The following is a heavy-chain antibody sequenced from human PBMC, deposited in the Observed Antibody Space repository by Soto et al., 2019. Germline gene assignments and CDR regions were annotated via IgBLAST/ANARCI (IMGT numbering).Heavy chain of an antibody. D-gene: IGHD3-22*01. J-gene: IGHJ5*02. Sequence: ASVKVSCKASGYTFTSYSMHWVRQAPGQRLEWMGWINAGNGNTKYSQKFQGRVTITRDTSASTAYMELSSLRSEDTAVYYCARGLHYDSSGPSSWFYPWGQGTLVTVS. CDR1: GYTFTSYS. V-gene: IGHV1-3*01. CDR3: ARGLHYDSSGPSSWFYP. CDR2: INAGNGNT.